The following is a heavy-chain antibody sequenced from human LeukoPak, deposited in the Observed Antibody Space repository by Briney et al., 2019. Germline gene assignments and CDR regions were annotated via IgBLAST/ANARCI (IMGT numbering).Heavy chain of an antibody. J-gene: IGHJ4*02. V-gene: IGHV1-69*04. CDR1: GGTFSSYA. D-gene: IGHD4-23*01. CDR2: IIPILGIA. Sequence: GSSVKVSCKASGGTFSSYAISWVRQAPGQGLEWMGRIIPILGIANYAQKFQGRVTVTADKSTSTAYMELSSLRSEDTAVYYCARGGGTTVVYWGQGTLVTVSS. CDR3: ARGGGTTVVY.